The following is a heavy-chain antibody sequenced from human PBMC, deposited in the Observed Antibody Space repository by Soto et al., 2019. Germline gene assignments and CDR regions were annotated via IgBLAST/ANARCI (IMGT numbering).Heavy chain of an antibody. V-gene: IGHV3-21*01. J-gene: IGHJ4*02. Sequence: EVQLVESGGGLVKPGGSLRLSCAASGFTFSSYSMNWVRQAPGKGLEWVSSISSSSSYIYYADSVKGRFTISRDNAKNSLYLQMNSLRAEDTAVYYCARDVRGGGYSGSYYSPGGYWGQGTLVTVSS. D-gene: IGHD1-26*01. CDR2: ISSSSSYI. CDR3: ARDVRGGGYSGSYYSPGGY. CDR1: GFTFSSYS.